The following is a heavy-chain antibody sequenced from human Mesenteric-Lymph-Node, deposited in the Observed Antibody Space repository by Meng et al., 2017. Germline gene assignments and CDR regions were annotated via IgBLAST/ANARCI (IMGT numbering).Heavy chain of an antibody. D-gene: IGHD1-26*01. CDR1: GFTFSSYG. J-gene: IGHJ3*01. CDR2: ISYDGNKK. V-gene: IGHV3-30*18. CDR3: AKGLGMSYAAFDV. Sequence: QVQLVESGGGVVQPGRSLRLSCAASGFTFSSYGMHWVRQAPGKGLEWVALISYDGNKKYYGDSVKGRFTISRDISKNTLYLQINSLRAEDTAVYYCAKGLGMSYAAFDVWGQGTLVTVSS.